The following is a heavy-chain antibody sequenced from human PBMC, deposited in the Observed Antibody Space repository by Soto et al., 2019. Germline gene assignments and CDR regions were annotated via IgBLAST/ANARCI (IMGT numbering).Heavy chain of an antibody. Sequence: WDRKTQGGGLEWVSSMSGSSSTTYYADSVRGRFTISRDRSKNTLYLQMSSLRAEDTALYCCAKNQERDLPRVIAFWGQRTLVTVSS. D-gene: IGHD3-16*02. V-gene: IGHV3-23*01. CDR2: MSGSSSTT. CDR3: AKNQERDLPRVIAF. J-gene: IGHJ4*02.